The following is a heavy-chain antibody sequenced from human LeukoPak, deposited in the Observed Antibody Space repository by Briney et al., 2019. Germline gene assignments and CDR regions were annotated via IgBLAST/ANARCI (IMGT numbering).Heavy chain of an antibody. Sequence: SVTLSLTCTVSGGSISSYYWSWIRQPPGKGLEWIGYIYYSGSTNYNPSLKSRVTISVDTSKNQFSLKLSSVTAADTAVYYCARGRGYYYGSGSYNPYYFDYWGQGTLVTVSS. D-gene: IGHD3-10*01. CDR1: GGSISSYY. V-gene: IGHV4-59*01. CDR2: IYYSGST. CDR3: ARGRGYYYGSGSYNPYYFDY. J-gene: IGHJ4*02.